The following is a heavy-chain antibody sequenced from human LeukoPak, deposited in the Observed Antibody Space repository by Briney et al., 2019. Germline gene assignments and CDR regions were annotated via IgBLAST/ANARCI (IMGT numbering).Heavy chain of an antibody. CDR2: IWYDGSNK. J-gene: IGHJ6*02. CDR1: GFTFSSYG. D-gene: IGHD3-22*01. V-gene: IGHV3-33*01. Sequence: PGGSLRLSCAASGFTFSSYGMHWVRQAPGKGLEWVAVIWYDGSNKYYADSMKGRFTISRDNSRNTLYLQMNSLRAEDTAVYYCARAFSGYLRYYYYGMDVWGQGTTVTVSS. CDR3: ARAFSGYLRYYYYGMDV.